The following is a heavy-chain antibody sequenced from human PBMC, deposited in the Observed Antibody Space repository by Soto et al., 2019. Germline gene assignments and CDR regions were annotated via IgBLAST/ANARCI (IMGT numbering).Heavy chain of an antibody. CDR1: GFTCGHYV. CDR2: ITGSSGST. D-gene: IGHD3-10*01. V-gene: IGHV3-23*01. J-gene: IGHJ5*02. CDR3: AKADTGWFAP. Sequence: EEQLLESGGDLVQPGGSLRLSCAASGFTCGHYVMSWVRQAPGKGLEWVSTITGSSGSTTYTESVKGRFTISRDNSKNSLYLQLNNLRAEDTAIYYSAKADTGWFAPWGRGTLVTASS.